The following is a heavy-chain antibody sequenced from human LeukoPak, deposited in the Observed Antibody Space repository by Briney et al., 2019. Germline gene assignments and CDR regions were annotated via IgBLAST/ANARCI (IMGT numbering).Heavy chain of an antibody. J-gene: IGHJ5*02. CDR3: ATRLWFGEHWFDP. CDR1: GGSFSGIY. V-gene: IGHV4-34*01. D-gene: IGHD3-10*01. Sequence: PSETLSLTCAVSGGSFSGIYCSWFRQPPGKGLEWIGEINHSGSTNYNPSLKSRVTISGDTSKHQFSLKLTSVTAADTAVYYCATRLWFGEHWFDPWGQGTRVTVSS. CDR2: INHSGST.